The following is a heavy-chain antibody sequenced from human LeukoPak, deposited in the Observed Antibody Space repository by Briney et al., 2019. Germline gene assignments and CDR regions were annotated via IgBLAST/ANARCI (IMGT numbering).Heavy chain of an antibody. V-gene: IGHV3-64D*09. CDR1: GLNFRKNE. J-gene: IGHJ4*02. CDR2: VSSSGTTT. D-gene: IGHD7-27*01. CDR3: TGPYYYFDC. Sequence: GGSLRLSCSASGLNFRKNEMHWVRQAPGKGLEYVSAVSSSGTTTYYADAVKGRFTISRDNTKNTLYLQMSSLRAEDTAVYYCTGPYYYFDCWGQGTLVTVSS.